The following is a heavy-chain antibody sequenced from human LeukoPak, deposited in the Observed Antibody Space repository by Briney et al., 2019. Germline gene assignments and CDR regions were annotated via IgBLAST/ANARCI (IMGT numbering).Heavy chain of an antibody. CDR2: ISSSSSYI. CDR3: ARDSSSAIFGVVIHY. J-gene: IGHJ4*02. D-gene: IGHD3-3*01. CDR1: GFTFSSYS. V-gene: IGHV3-21*01. Sequence: GGSLRLSCAASGFTFSSYSMNWVRQAPGKGLEWVSSISSSSSYIYYADSVKGRFTISRDNAKNSLYLQMNGLRAEDTAVYYCARDSSSAIFGVVIHYWGQGTLVTVSS.